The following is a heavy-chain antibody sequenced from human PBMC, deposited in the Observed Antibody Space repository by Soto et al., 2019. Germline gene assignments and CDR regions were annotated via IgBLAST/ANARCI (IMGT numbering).Heavy chain of an antibody. CDR2: INHSGGT. Sequence: SETLSLTCAVYGGSFSGYYWNWIRQSPGKGLEWIGEINHSGGTNYNPSLKSRVTISVDTSKNQFSLKLRSVTAADTAVYYCARDTGIVGTTNWFDPWGQGNLVTVSS. V-gene: IGHV4-34*01. J-gene: IGHJ5*02. CDR1: GGSFSGYY. CDR3: ARDTGIVGTTNWFDP. D-gene: IGHD1-26*01.